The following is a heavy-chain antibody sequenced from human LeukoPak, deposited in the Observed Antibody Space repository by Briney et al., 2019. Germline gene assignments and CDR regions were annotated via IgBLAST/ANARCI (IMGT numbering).Heavy chain of an antibody. V-gene: IGHV4-4*09. CDR3: ARIPLGYSGAYYFDY. J-gene: IGHJ4*02. D-gene: IGHD5-12*01. CDR2: ISSSGSV. Sequence: SETLSLTCTVSRGSISGSIRSYYWSWLRQPPGKGLEWIDYISSSGSVNDNPSLRSRVTISVDTSKNQFFLNLSSVSAADTAVYYCARIPLGYSGAYYFDYWGQGTLVTVSS. CDR1: RGSISGSIRSYY.